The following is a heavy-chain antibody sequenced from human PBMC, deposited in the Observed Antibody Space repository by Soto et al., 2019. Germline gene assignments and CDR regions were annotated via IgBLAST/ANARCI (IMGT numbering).Heavy chain of an antibody. CDR2: IYYSGGT. Sequence: PSETLSLTCTVSGGSISSYYWSWIRQPPGKGLEWIGYIYYSGGTNYNPSLKSRVTISVDTSKNQFSLKLSSVTAADTAVYYCATLGVYYYDSSGSDYWGQGTLVTVSS. J-gene: IGHJ4*02. D-gene: IGHD3-22*01. CDR3: ATLGVYYYDSSGSDY. V-gene: IGHV4-59*08. CDR1: GGSISSYY.